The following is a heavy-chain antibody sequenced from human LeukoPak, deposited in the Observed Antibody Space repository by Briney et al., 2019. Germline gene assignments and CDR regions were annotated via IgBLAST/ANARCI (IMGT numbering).Heavy chain of an antibody. D-gene: IGHD3-22*01. V-gene: IGHV4-59*01. Sequence: PSETLSLTCTVSGGSISSYYWSWIRQPPGKGLEWVGYMSYSGSANYNPSLRRRVTISVDASKKQFSLKLSSVTAADTAVYYCARDGYSDSSGYDYPPSVWGQGTLVTVSS. J-gene: IGHJ4*02. CDR2: MSYSGSA. CDR1: GGSISSYY. CDR3: ARDGYSDSSGYDYPPSV.